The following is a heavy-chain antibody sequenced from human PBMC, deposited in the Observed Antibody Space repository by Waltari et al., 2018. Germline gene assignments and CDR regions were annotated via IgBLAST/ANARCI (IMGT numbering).Heavy chain of an antibody. CDR2: SSPYQGVA. CDR3: ARGGRPRTVVALTLDS. J-gene: IGHJ4*02. D-gene: IGHD5-12*01. CDR1: VYTFTNFG. V-gene: IGHV1-18*01. Sequence: QVQPVQSGPEVKKPGPSVKVSCKTSVYTFTNFGINWVRLAPGQGLEWVGWSSPYQGVAASHPLLQGRVTLTTGPSASAAYLEVKSLGSDDTGVYYWARGGRPRTVVALTLDSWGQGTLVTVSS.